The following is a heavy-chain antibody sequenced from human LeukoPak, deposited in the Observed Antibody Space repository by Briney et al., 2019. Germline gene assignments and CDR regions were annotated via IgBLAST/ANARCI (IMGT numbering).Heavy chain of an antibody. CDR2: IKQDESEK. Sequence: PGGSLRLSCVASGLPFSDYWMSWVRQAPGKGLEWVANIKQDESEKYYVDSVRGRFTISRDNAKNSLYLQMNSLRAEDTALYYCAKGLPGTYYDFYGMDVWGQGTTVTVSS. CDR1: GLPFSDYW. V-gene: IGHV3-7*03. J-gene: IGHJ6*02. D-gene: IGHD3-3*01. CDR3: AKGLPGTYYDFYGMDV.